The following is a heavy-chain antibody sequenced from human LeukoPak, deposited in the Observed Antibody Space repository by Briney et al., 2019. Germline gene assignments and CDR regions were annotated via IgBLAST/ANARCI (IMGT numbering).Heavy chain of an antibody. V-gene: IGHV4-34*01. D-gene: IGHD5-18*01. CDR2: INHSGAA. Sequence: SETLSLTCAAYGGSFSSYYWSWIRQSPGKGLEWIGEINHSGAADYNPSLKSRVTISIDTSKNQFSLKLSSVTDADTAVYYCARGGAYSYGRVHWYSDLWGPGTLVTVSS. CDR1: GGSFSSYY. CDR3: ARGGAYSYGRVHWYSDL. J-gene: IGHJ2*01.